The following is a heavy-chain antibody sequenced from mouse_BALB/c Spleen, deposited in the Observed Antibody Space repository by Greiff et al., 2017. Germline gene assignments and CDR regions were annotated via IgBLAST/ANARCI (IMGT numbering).Heavy chain of an antibody. Sequence: EVQGVESGGGLVQPGGSRKLSCAASGFTFSSFGMHWVRQAPEKGLEWVAYISSGSSTIYYADTVKGRFTISRDNPKNTLFLQMTSLRSEDTAMYYCARSLYYYGSSYWYFDVWGAGTTVTVSS. D-gene: IGHD1-1*01. CDR2: ISSGSSTI. V-gene: IGHV5-17*02. J-gene: IGHJ1*01. CDR3: ARSLYYYGSSYWYFDV. CDR1: GFTFSSFG.